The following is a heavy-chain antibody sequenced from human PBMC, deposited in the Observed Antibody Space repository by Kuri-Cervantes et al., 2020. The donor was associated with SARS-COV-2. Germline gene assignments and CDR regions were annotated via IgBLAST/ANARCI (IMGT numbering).Heavy chain of an antibody. CDR1: GFTFSSYG. J-gene: IGHJ4*02. CDR2: IRYDGSNK. D-gene: IGHD6-13*01. Sequence: GESLKISCAASGFTFSSYGMHWVRQAPGKGLEWVAFIRYDGSNKYYADSVKGRFTISRDDSKNTLYVHMNNLRVDDTAVYYCVGHGSSSIWGQGTLVTVSS. V-gene: IGHV3-30*02. CDR3: VGHGSSSI.